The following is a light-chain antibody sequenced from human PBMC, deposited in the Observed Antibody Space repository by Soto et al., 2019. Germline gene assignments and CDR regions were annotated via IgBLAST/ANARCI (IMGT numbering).Light chain of an antibody. J-gene: IGKJ1*01. V-gene: IGKV3-20*01. Sequence: EIVLTQSRATLSVSPGEISTLCCRASQSVSSNLAWYQQKPGQAPRLLIYGTSSRATGIPDRFRGSGSGTDFTLTISRLEPEDFAVYYCQQYGSSPRTFGQGTKVDIK. CDR2: GTS. CDR1: QSVSSN. CDR3: QQYGSSPRT.